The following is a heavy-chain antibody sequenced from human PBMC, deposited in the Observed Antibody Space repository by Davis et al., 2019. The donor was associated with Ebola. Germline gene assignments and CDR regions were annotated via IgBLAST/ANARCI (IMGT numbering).Heavy chain of an antibody. CDR1: GFTFSSYE. V-gene: IGHV3-48*03. Sequence: PGGSLRLSCVASGFTFSSYEMNWVRQAPGKGLEWVSYISISGSTIYYADSVKGRFTISRDNAKNSLYLQMNSLRAEDTAVYYCARVPALWFRSYNWFDPWGQGTLVTVSS. CDR3: ARVPALWFRSYNWFDP. J-gene: IGHJ5*02. D-gene: IGHD3-10*01. CDR2: ISISGSTI.